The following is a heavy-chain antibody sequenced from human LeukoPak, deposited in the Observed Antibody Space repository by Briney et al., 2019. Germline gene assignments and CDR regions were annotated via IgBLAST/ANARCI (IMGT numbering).Heavy chain of an antibody. Sequence: PGGSLRLSCAASGLTFSRYSMNWIRQAPGKGLEWVSSISSSSSYIYYADSVKGRFTISRDNAKNSLYLQMNSLRAEDTAVYYCARDGAVAHFDYWGQGTLVTVSS. CDR3: ARDGAVAHFDY. J-gene: IGHJ4*02. CDR2: ISSSSSYI. D-gene: IGHD6-19*01. V-gene: IGHV3-21*01. CDR1: GLTFSRYS.